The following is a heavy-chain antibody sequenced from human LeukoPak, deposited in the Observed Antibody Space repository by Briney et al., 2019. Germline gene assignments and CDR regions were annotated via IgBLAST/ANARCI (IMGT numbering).Heavy chain of an antibody. V-gene: IGHV1-8*01. Sequence: ASVTVSCTASGYTFTSYDINWVRQATGQGLEWMGWMNPNSGNTGYAQKFQGRVIMTRNTSISTAYMELSSLRSEDTAVYYCASYSITDDAFDIWGQGTMVTVSS. CDR3: ASYSITDDAFDI. CDR1: GYTFTSYD. D-gene: IGHD3-16*01. J-gene: IGHJ3*02. CDR2: MNPNSGNT.